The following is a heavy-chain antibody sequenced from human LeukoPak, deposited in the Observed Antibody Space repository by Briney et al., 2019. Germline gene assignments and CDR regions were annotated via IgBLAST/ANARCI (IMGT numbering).Heavy chain of an antibody. J-gene: IGHJ6*03. CDR3: ARDGLRYFDWKNYMDV. D-gene: IGHD3-9*01. CDR1: GFTFSSYG. CDR2: ISSSGSTI. V-gene: IGHV3-48*03. Sequence: GGSLRLSCAASGFTFSSYGMNWVRQAPGKGLEWVSYISSSGSTIYYADSVKGRFTISRDNAKNSLYLQMNSLRAEDTAVYYCARDGLRYFDWKNYMDVWGKGTTVTISS.